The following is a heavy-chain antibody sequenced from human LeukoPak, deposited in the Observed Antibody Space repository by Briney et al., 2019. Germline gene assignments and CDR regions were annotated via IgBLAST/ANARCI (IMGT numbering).Heavy chain of an antibody. CDR1: GFTFSTYA. Sequence: GGSLRLSCAASGFTFSTYAMSWVRQAPGKGLEWVSTISGSGGSTYYADSVKGRFTISRDNAKNSLYLQMNSLRAEDTAVYYCARERVVRWLQLVPYWGQGTLVTVSS. D-gene: IGHD5-24*01. J-gene: IGHJ4*02. V-gene: IGHV3-23*01. CDR3: ARERVVRWLQLVPY. CDR2: ISGSGGST.